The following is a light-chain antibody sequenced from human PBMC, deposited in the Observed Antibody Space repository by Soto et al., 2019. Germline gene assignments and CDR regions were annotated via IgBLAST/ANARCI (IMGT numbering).Light chain of an antibody. V-gene: IGKV1-5*03. Sequence: TQSPATLSASVGDRVTITCRASQSISSWLAWYQQKPGKAPKLLIYKASSLESGVPSRFSGSGSGTEFNLTISSLQPDDFATYYSQQYNSYSKTFGQGTKVEIK. CDR1: QSISSW. J-gene: IGKJ1*01. CDR2: KAS. CDR3: QQYNSYSKT.